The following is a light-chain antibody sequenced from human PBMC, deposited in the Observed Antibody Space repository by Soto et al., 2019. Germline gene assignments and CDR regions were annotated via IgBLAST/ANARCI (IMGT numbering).Light chain of an antibody. Sequence: SMQNQPPSASGTPGQRVAISSSGSSSNIGSNYVYWYQQLPGTAPKLLIYSNNQRPSLVPDRFSGSKSGTSASLPISGLRSEDEADYYCAAWDDSLSGYVFGTGTKVTVL. CDR2: SNN. J-gene: IGLJ1*01. CDR1: SSNIGSNY. V-gene: IGLV1-47*02. CDR3: AAWDDSLSGYV.